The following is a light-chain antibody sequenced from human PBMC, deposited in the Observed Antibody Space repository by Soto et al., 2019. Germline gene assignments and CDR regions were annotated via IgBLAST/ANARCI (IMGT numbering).Light chain of an antibody. CDR1: QSVRSY. Sequence: EIVLTQSPATLSSSPGERATLSCRASQSVRSYLAWYQQKPGQAPRLLIYDASNRAAGTPARFSGSGSGTDFTLTISSLEPEDSAVYYWQQRTNWPLTFGPGTKVDIK. V-gene: IGKV3-11*01. J-gene: IGKJ3*01. CDR2: DAS. CDR3: QQRTNWPLT.